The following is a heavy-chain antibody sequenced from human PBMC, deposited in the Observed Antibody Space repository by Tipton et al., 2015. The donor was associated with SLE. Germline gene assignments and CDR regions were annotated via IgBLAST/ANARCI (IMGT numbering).Heavy chain of an antibody. Sequence: GSLRLSCVASGFSFSSYWMSWVRQVPGKGLEWVSSISSSSSYIYYADSVKGRFTISRDNTKNSLYLQMNSLRAEDTAVYYCARTVARGFDPWGQGTLVTVSS. D-gene: IGHD6-19*01. J-gene: IGHJ5*02. CDR2: ISSSSSYI. CDR1: GFSFSSYW. V-gene: IGHV3-21*01. CDR3: ARTVARGFDP.